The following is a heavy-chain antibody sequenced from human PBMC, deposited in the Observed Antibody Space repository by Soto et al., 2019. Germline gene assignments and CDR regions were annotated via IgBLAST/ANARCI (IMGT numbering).Heavy chain of an antibody. CDR1: GFNFVNNW. J-gene: IGHJ4*02. CDR3: ATAEVDY. CDR2: MNSDGRTP. V-gene: IGHV3-74*01. Sequence: PGGSLRLCSAASGFNFVNNWTHLVRQAPGKGLEWVSRMNSDGRTPNYADSVKGRFTVSRDNAKTTLYLQMNSLRAEDTAVYYCATAEVDYWGPGTLVTVSS.